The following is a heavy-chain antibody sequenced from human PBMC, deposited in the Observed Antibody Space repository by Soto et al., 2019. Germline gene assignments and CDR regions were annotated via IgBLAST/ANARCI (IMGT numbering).Heavy chain of an antibody. D-gene: IGHD5-18*01. Sequence: LSCAASGFTFSSYSMNWVRQAPGKGLEWVSSISSSSSYIYYADSVKGRFTISRDNAKNSLYLQMNSLRAEDTAVYYCARDSVDTAMVTWSYYYGMDVWGQGTTVTVSS. CDR2: ISSSSSYI. CDR1: GFTFSSYS. V-gene: IGHV3-21*01. J-gene: IGHJ6*02. CDR3: ARDSVDTAMVTWSYYYGMDV.